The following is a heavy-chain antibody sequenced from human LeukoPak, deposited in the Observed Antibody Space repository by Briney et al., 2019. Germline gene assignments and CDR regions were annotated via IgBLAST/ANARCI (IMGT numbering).Heavy chain of an antibody. Sequence: PGGSLRLSYAASGFTVSSNYMSWVRQAPGKGLEWVSVIYSGGSTYYADSVKGRFTISRDNSKNTLYLQMNSLRAEDTAVYYCATISSGWQYYYYYGMDVWGQGTTVTDSS. CDR2: IYSGGST. D-gene: IGHD6-19*01. CDR3: ATISSGWQYYYYYGMDV. CDR1: GFTVSSNY. V-gene: IGHV3-53*01. J-gene: IGHJ6*02.